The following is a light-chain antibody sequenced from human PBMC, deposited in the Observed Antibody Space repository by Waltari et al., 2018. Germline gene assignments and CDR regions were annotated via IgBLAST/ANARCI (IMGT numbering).Light chain of an antibody. CDR2: EVS. J-gene: IGLJ2*01. CDR3: SSFTTSYTRL. V-gene: IGLV2-14*01. Sequence: QSALTQPASVSGSPGQSITISCTGTSSDVGGYKYVSWYQQHPGNVPKVIIYEVSNRPSGVSNRFSGSKSGNTASLTISGLQAEDEADYYCSSFTTSYTRLVGGGTKLTVL. CDR1: SSDVGGYKY.